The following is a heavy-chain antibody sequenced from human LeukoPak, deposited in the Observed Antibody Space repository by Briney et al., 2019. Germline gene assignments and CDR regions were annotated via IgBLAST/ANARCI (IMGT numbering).Heavy chain of an antibody. CDR3: ARSYDFHLDY. J-gene: IGHJ4*02. Sequence: GGSLRLSCAASGFSFSGYGFNWVRQAPGKGLEWLSSISSSGTYIYYADSVKGRFTISRDNATNSLWLQMNSLRAEDTAVYYCARSYDFHLDYWGQGTLVTVSS. V-gene: IGHV3-21*01. CDR1: GFSFSGYG. CDR2: ISSSGTYI. D-gene: IGHD3-3*01.